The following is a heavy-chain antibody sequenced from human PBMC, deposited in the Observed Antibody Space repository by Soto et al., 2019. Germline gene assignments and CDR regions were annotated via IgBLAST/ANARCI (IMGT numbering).Heavy chain of an antibody. V-gene: IGHV5-10-1*01. CDR3: ARHIPPYSSSWYPFDY. D-gene: IGHD6-13*01. Sequence: GYSFTSYWISWVRQMPGKGLEWMGRIDPSDSYTNYSPSFQGHVTISADKSISTAYLQWSSLKASDTAMYYCARHIPPYSSSWYPFDYWGQGTLVTVSS. J-gene: IGHJ4*02. CDR2: IDPSDSYT. CDR1: GYSFTSYW.